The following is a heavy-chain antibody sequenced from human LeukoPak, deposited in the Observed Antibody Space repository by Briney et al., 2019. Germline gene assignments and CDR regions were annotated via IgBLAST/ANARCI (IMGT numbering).Heavy chain of an antibody. J-gene: IGHJ4*02. CDR3: ARLVTYGGVIVKYYFDY. D-gene: IGHD3-16*02. Sequence: SETLSLTCTVSGDSISGYYWSWIRQPPGKGLEWLGYIYYSGSTNYSPSLKSRVTISVETSKNQLSLKLSSVTTADTAVYYCARLVTYGGVIVKYYFDYWGQGTLVTVSS. CDR1: GDSISGYY. V-gene: IGHV4-59*01. CDR2: IYYSGST.